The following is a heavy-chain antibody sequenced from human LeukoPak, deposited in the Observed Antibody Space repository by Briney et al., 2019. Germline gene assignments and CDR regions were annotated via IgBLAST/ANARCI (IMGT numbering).Heavy chain of an antibody. J-gene: IGHJ5*02. CDR3: ARARDSRAHGFDP. Sequence: GGSLRLFCAASGFTFSSYWMSWVRQAPGKGLEWVANIKQDGSEKYYVDSVKGRFTISRDNAKNSLYLQMNSLRAEDTAVYYCARARDSRAHGFDPWGQGTLVTVSS. V-gene: IGHV3-7*01. D-gene: IGHD3-22*01. CDR2: IKQDGSEK. CDR1: GFTFSSYW.